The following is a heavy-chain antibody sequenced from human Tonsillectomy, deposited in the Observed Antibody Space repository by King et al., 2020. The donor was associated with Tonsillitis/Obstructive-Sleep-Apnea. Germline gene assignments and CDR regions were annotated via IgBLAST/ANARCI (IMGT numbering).Heavy chain of an antibody. D-gene: IGHD3-10*01. V-gene: IGHV3-33*01. J-gene: IGHJ6*04. CDR3: ARDIGYYGSAV. CDR1: GFTFSSYG. Sequence: VQLVQSGGGVVQPGRSLRLSCAASGFTFSSYGMHWVRQAPGKGLEWVAVIWYDGSNKYYADSVKGRFTISRDNSKNTLYLQMNSLRAEDTAVYYCARDIGYYGSAVWGKGTTVTVSS. CDR2: IWYDGSNK.